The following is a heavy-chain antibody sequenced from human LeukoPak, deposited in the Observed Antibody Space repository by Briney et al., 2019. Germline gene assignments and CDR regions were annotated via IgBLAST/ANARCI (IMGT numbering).Heavy chain of an antibody. J-gene: IGHJ4*02. CDR2: IKQDGSEK. CDR3: ARGGTYTSGWPYYFDY. V-gene: IGHV3-7*01. Sequence: GGSLRPSCAASGFTFSGFYMSWVRQAPGKGLEWVASIKQDGSEKYYVDSVKGRFTISRDNAKNSLYLQMNSLRAEDTAVYYCARGGTYTSGWPYYFDYWGREPWSPSPQ. CDR1: GFTFSGFY. D-gene: IGHD6-19*01.